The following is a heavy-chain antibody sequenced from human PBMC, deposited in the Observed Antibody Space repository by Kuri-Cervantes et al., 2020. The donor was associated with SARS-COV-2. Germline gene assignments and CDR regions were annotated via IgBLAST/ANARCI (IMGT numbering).Heavy chain of an antibody. CDR2: IIPIFGTA. CDR1: GGIFSSYA. Sequence: SVKVSCKASGGIFSSYAISWVRQAPGQGLEWMGGIIPIFGTANYAQKFQGRVTITADKSTSTAYMELSSLRSEDTAVYYCARDQGAAAGTGSIGWFDPWGQGTLVTVSS. V-gene: IGHV1-69*06. D-gene: IGHD6-13*01. CDR3: ARDQGAAAGTGSIGWFDP. J-gene: IGHJ5*02.